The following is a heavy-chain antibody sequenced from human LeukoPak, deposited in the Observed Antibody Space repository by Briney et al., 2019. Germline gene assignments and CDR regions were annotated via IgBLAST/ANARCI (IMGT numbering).Heavy chain of an antibody. V-gene: IGHV3-23*01. CDR1: GFTISNYA. D-gene: IGHD6-25*01. CDR2: IGSGGGT. CDR3: ANRGRYYFDY. Sequence: GGSLRLSCATSGFTISNYAMSWVRQAPGKGLEWLSTIGSGGGTYYADSVKGRFTISRDNSVNTLYLQMNSLRAEDTALYYCANRGRYYFDYWGQGALVTVSS. J-gene: IGHJ4*02.